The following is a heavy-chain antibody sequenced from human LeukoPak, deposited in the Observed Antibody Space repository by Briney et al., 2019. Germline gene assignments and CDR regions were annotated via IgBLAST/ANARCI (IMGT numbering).Heavy chain of an antibody. V-gene: IGHV4-4*07. Sequence: SETPSLTCTVSGGSISSYYWSWIRQPAGKGLEWIGRIYTSGSTNYNPSLKSRVTMSVDTSKNQFSLKLSSVTAADTAVYYCARDFSGITMVRGVILPFDYWGQGTLVTVSS. CDR2: IYTSGST. J-gene: IGHJ4*02. D-gene: IGHD3-10*01. CDR1: GGSISSYY. CDR3: ARDFSGITMVRGVILPFDY.